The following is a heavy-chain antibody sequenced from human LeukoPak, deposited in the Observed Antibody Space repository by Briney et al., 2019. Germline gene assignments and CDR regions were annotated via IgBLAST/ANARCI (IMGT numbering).Heavy chain of an antibody. D-gene: IGHD6-13*01. CDR2: FSGSRGGT. CDR3: AKRYSNSWYAAWDY. J-gene: IGHJ4*02. Sequence: GGSLRLSCAASGFIFSTYAMSWVRQAPGKGLEWVSTFSGSRGGTYYADSVKGRFTISRDNSKNTLDLQMNSLRAEDTAVYYCAKRYSNSWYAAWDYWGQGTLVTVS. CDR1: GFIFSTYA. V-gene: IGHV3-23*01.